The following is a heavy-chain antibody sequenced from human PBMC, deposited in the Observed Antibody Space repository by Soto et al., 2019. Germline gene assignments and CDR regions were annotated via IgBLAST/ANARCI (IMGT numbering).Heavy chain of an antibody. CDR2: INPSGGST. D-gene: IGHD2-2*01. CDR1: GYTFTSYY. V-gene: IGHV1-46*01. Sequence: ASVKVACKASGYTFTSYYMHWVRQAPGQGLEWMGIINPSGGSTSYAQKFQGRVTMTRDTSTSTVYMELSSLRSEDTAVYYCARDATFILGYCISTSCSGDYYFDYWGQGPLVTVSS. J-gene: IGHJ4*02. CDR3: ARDATFILGYCISTSCSGDYYFDY.